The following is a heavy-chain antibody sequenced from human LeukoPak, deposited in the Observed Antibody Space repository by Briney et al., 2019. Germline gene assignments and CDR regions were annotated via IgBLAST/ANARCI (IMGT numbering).Heavy chain of an antibody. D-gene: IGHD3-9*01. CDR3: ARDGARDHDNYYYYYMDG. J-gene: IGHJ6*03. CDR1: DDSTTMYY. V-gene: IGHV4-4*08. Sequence: SETLSLTCSVSDDSTTMYYWTWIRQPPGKGLEWIGRTYTSGSTNYNPSLKSRGTISVDTSKNQFSLKLSSVTAADTAVYYCARDGARDHDNYYYYYMDGWGKGTTVTTSS. CDR2: TYTSGST.